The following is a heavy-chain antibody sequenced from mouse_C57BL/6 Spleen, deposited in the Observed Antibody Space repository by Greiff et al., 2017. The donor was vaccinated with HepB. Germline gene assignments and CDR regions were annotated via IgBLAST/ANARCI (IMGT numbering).Heavy chain of an antibody. CDR3: ARNWVVTTRYYAMDY. D-gene: IGHD2-3*01. Sequence: QVQLKQSGPGLVQPSQSLSITCTVSGFSLTSYGVHWVRQSPGKGLEWLGVIWSGGSTDYNAAFISRLSISKDNSKSQVFFKMNSLQADDTAIYYCARNWVVTTRYYAMDYWGQGTSVTVSS. V-gene: IGHV2-2*01. J-gene: IGHJ4*01. CDR1: GFSLTSYG. CDR2: IWSGGST.